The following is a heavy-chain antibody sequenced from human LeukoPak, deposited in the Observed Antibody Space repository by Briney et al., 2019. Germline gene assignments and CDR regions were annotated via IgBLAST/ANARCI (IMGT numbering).Heavy chain of an antibody. V-gene: IGHV3-23*01. CDR3: AKVGYCSSTSCYHFDY. Sequence: GGSLRLSCAASGFTFSSYAMSWVRQAPGKGLEWVSAISGSGGSTYYADSVKGRFTISRDNSKNTLYLQMNSLRAEDTAVYYCAKVGYCSSTSCYHFDYWGQGTLVTVSS. J-gene: IGHJ4*02. CDR1: GFTFSSYA. CDR2: ISGSGGST. D-gene: IGHD2-2*01.